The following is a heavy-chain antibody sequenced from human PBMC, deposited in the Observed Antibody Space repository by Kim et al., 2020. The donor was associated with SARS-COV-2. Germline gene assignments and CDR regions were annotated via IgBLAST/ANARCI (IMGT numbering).Heavy chain of an antibody. V-gene: IGHV3-30*02. CDR3: AKGRGYSYGYFDY. J-gene: IGHJ4*02. Sequence: YCADAVKGRYTIYRDNSKKTLYLQMNSLRAEDTAVYYCAKGRGYSYGYFDYWGQGTLVTVSS. D-gene: IGHD5-18*01.